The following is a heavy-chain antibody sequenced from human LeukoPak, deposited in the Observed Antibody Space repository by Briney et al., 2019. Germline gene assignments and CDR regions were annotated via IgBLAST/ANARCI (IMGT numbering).Heavy chain of an antibody. D-gene: IGHD3-10*01. Sequence: PSETLSLTCTVSGGSISSSSYYWGWIRQPPGKGLEWIGSIYYSGSTYYNPSLKSRVTISVDTSKNQFSLKLSFVTAADTAVYYCARTGHYGSGNYYGTFDYWGQGTLVTVSS. CDR3: ARTGHYGSGNYYGTFDY. J-gene: IGHJ4*02. CDR1: GGSISSSSYY. CDR2: IYYSGST. V-gene: IGHV4-39*07.